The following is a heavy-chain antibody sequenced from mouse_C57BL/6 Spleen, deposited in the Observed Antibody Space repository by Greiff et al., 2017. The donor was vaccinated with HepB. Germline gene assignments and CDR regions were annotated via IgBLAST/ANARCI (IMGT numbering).Heavy chain of an antibody. V-gene: IGHV14-1*01. CDR3: TRITTVVATPYFDY. J-gene: IGHJ2*01. D-gene: IGHD1-1*01. CDR2: IDPEDGDT. CDR1: GFNIKDYY. Sequence: EVQLQQSGAELVRPGASVKLSCTASGFNIKDYYMHWVKQRPEQGLEWIGRIDPEDGDTEYAPKFQGKATMTADTSSNTAYLQLSSLTSEDTAVYYCTRITTVVATPYFDYWGQGTTLTVSS.